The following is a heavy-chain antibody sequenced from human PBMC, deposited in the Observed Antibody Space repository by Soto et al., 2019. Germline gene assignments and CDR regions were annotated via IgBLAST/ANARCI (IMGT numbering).Heavy chain of an antibody. CDR3: SVYFDDLQEALF. J-gene: IGHJ1*01. Sequence: QVQLVQSGAEVKKPGASVKVSCRASGYTFTRYSVHWVRQAPGQGLEWMGWINPNTGGTRFAPKFEGRVTLTTDPSVRTVYMEVRSLRSDDTAVFYCSVYFDDLQEALFWGQGTLVTVTS. V-gene: IGHV1-2*02. D-gene: IGHD2-8*01. CDR2: INPNTGGT. CDR1: GYTFTRYS.